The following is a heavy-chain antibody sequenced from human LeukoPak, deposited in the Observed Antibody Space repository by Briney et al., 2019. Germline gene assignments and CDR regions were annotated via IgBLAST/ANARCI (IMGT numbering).Heavy chain of an antibody. Sequence: ASVKVSCKASGYTFTSYGISWVRQAPGQGLEWMGWISAYNGNTNYAQKLQGRVTMTTDTSTSTAYMELRSLRSDDTAVYYCARXAQGGYGGNSYFDYWGQGTLVTVSS. CDR3: ARXAQGGYGGNSYFDY. D-gene: IGHD4-23*01. CDR1: GYTFTSYG. J-gene: IGHJ4*02. CDR2: ISAYNGNT. V-gene: IGHV1-18*01.